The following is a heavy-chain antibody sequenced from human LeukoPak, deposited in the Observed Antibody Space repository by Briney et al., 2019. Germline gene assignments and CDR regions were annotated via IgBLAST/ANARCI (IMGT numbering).Heavy chain of an antibody. CDR3: ASWDIWFHWFDP. CDR2: IYTSGST. Sequence: SQTLSLTCSVSGVSISSGSYYWSWIRQPAGKGLEWIGRIYTSGSTNYNPSLKSRVTISVDTSKNQLSLKLNSVTAADTAVYYCASWDIWFHWFDPWGQGTLVTVSA. D-gene: IGHD3-9*01. V-gene: IGHV4-61*02. CDR1: GVSISSGSYY. J-gene: IGHJ5*02.